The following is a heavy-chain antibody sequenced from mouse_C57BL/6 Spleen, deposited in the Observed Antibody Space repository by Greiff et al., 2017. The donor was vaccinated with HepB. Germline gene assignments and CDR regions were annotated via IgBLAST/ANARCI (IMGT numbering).Heavy chain of an antibody. Sequence: LVESGAELVRPGASVTLSCKASGYTFTDYEMHWVKQTPVHGLEWIGAIDPETGGTAYNQKFKGKAILTADKSSSTAYMELRSLTSEDSAVYYCTRSRFMDYWGQGTSVTVSS. CDR2: IDPETGGT. CDR1: GYTFTDYE. J-gene: IGHJ4*01. V-gene: IGHV1-15*01. CDR3: TRSRFMDY.